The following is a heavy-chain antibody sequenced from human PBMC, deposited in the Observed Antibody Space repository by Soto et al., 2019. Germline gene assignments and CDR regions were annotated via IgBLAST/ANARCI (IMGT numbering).Heavy chain of an antibody. CDR1: GFSLRTSGMR. Sequence: SGPTLVNPTQTLTLTCTFSGFSLRTSGMRVSWIRQPPGKALEWLARIDWDDDKFYGPSLKTRLTISKDTSKNQVVLTMTNMDPVDTATYYWARTAMVRPQYFVCWGPGILVTVSS. J-gene: IGHJ4*02. V-gene: IGHV2-70*04. CDR3: ARTAMVRPQYFVC. D-gene: IGHD3-10*01. CDR2: IDWDDDK.